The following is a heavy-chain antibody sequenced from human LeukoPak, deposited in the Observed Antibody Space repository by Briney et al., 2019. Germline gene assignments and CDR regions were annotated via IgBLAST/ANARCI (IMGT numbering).Heavy chain of an antibody. CDR1: GGSISSGGYS. D-gene: IGHD6-13*01. CDR3: ASSAIAAAAPFDP. Sequence: SQTLSLTCAVSGGSISSGGYSWSWIRQPPGKGLEWIGYIYHSGSTYYNPSLKSRVTISVDRSKNQFSLKLSSVTAADTAVYYCASSAIAAAAPFDPWGQGTLVTVSS. V-gene: IGHV4-30-2*01. CDR2: IYHSGST. J-gene: IGHJ5*02.